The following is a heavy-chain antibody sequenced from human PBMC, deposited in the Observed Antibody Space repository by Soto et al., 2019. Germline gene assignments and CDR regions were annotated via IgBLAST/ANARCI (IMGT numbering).Heavy chain of an antibody. D-gene: IGHD2-2*01. CDR3: ARESSTSPFDP. Sequence: PGGSLRLSCAASGFTFISYGMHWVRQAPGKGLEWVAVIWYDGSNKYYADSVKGRFTISRDNSKNTLYLQINSLRAEDTAVYYCARESSTSPFDPWGQGTLVTVSS. CDR1: GFTFISYG. V-gene: IGHV3-33*01. CDR2: IWYDGSNK. J-gene: IGHJ5*02.